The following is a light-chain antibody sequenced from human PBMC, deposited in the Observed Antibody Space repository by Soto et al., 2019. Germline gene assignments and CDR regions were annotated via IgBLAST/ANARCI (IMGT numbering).Light chain of an antibody. J-gene: IGKJ1*01. V-gene: IGKV1-9*01. CDR1: QDISSY. CDR3: PELNRFLRT. CDR2: SAS. Sequence: DIQLTQSPSFLSASVGDRVTITCRASQDISSYLAWYQQRPGKVPRFLTHSASTLQSGVPSRFSATGSGTTFTLTISSLQTEDIATYDCPELNRFLRTFGQENNVEV.